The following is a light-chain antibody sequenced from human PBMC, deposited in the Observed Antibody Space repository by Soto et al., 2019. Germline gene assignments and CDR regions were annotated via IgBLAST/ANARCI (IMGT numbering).Light chain of an antibody. CDR1: SSDVGSYTL. V-gene: IGLV2-23*02. CDR2: EVS. Sequence: QSVLTQPASVPGSPGESITISCTGTSSDVGSYTLVSWYQQHPGKAPKLMIYEVSKRPSGVSNRFSGSKSGNTASLTISGLQGEDEADYYCCSYAGSSTYVFGTGTKVTVL. J-gene: IGLJ1*01. CDR3: CSYAGSSTYV.